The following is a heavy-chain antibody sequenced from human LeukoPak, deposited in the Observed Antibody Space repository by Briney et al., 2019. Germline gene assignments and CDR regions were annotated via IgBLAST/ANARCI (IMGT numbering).Heavy chain of an antibody. J-gene: IGHJ4*02. CDR2: IFPIFATA. CDR1: GGTFSSYA. Sequence: SVKVSCKASGGTFSSYAISWVRHAPGQGPEWMGRIFPIFATANYAQKFQGRVTITADESTSTAYMELSSLRSEDTAVYYCARESGSYEAYFDYWGQGTLVTVSS. V-gene: IGHV1-69*13. CDR3: ARESGSYEAYFDY. D-gene: IGHD1-26*01.